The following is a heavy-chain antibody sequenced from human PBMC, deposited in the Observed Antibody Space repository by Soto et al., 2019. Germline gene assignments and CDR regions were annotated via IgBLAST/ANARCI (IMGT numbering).Heavy chain of an antibody. CDR2: IYHSGST. V-gene: IGHV4-30-2*01. CDR1: GGSISSGGYS. Sequence: PSETLSLTCAVSGGSISSGGYSWSWIRQPPGKGLEYIGYIYHSGSTYYNPSLKSRVTISVDRSKNQFSLKLSSVTAADTAVYYCDRVPDYWGQGTLVTVSS. J-gene: IGHJ4*02. CDR3: DRVPDY.